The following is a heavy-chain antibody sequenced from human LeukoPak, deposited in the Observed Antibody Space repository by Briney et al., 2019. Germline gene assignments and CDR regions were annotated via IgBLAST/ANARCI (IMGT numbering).Heavy chain of an antibody. CDR2: ISSTAGNT. V-gene: IGHV3-11*04. Sequence: GGSLRLSCAASGFTFSDYYMSWIRQAPGKGLQWVSYISSTAGNTHYADYVKGRFTMSRDNAKNSLYLQMNSLRAEDTAVYYCARVQTEYTDISPFDIWGQGTMVTVSS. CDR3: ARVQTEYTDISPFDI. CDR1: GFTFSDYY. D-gene: IGHD2-15*01. J-gene: IGHJ3*02.